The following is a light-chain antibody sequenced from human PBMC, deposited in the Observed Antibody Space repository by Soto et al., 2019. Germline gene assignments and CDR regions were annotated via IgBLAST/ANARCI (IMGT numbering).Light chain of an antibody. CDR1: QSVSSN. J-gene: IGKJ5*01. CDR2: DTS. CDR3: QQRSNWQVT. Sequence: EIWFAQAPGPLSLFRGEIAPPSSRASQSVSSNLAWYQQKPGRAPRLLIYDTSKRATGSPARFSGSGSGTDFTLTISSLEPEDFAVYYCQQRSNWQVTFGQGTRLEIK. V-gene: IGKV3D-11*02.